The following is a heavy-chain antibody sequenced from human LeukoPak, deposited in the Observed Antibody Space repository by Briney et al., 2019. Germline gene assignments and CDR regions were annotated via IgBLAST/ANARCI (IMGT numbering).Heavy chain of an antibody. CDR3: ARGPSKVTSDY. CDR1: GGSISSSSYY. Sequence: SETLSLTCTVSGGSISSSSYYWGWIRQPPGKGLEWIGSIYHSGSTYYNPSLKSRVTISVDTSKNQFSLKLSSVTAADTAVYYCARGPSKVTSDYWGQGTLVTVSS. V-gene: IGHV4-39*07. CDR2: IYHSGST. D-gene: IGHD4-11*01. J-gene: IGHJ4*02.